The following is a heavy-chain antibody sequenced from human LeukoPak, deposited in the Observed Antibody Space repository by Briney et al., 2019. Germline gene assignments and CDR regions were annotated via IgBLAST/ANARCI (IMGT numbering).Heavy chain of an antibody. V-gene: IGHV5-51*01. CDR1: GYCFTDYW. D-gene: IGHD6-13*01. CDR2: VYPGDSDI. CDR3: ARHGSSWAV. J-gene: IGHJ4*02. Sequence: GESLKISCKGSGYCFTDYWIGWVRQMPGKGLGWMGLVYPGDSDIRYSPSFQGQVTISADKSINTAYVQWSSLKASDTAMYYCARHGSSWAVWGQGTLVTVSS.